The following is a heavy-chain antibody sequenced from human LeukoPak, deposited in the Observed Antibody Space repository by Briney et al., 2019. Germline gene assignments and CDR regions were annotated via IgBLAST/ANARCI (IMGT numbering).Heavy chain of an antibody. Sequence: GGSLRLSCAASGFTFSDYYMSWIRQAPGKGLEWVSYISSSGSTIYYADSVKGRFTISRDNAKNTLYLQMNSLRAEDTAVYYCARGPLYDSSGYLIDYWGQGTLVTVSS. CDR3: ARGPLYDSSGYLIDY. CDR1: GFTFSDYY. V-gene: IGHV3-11*04. D-gene: IGHD3-22*01. CDR2: ISSSGSTI. J-gene: IGHJ4*02.